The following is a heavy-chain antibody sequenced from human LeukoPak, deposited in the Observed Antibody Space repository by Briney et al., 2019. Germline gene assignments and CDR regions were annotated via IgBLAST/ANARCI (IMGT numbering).Heavy chain of an antibody. CDR1: GFTFSSYA. CDR3: AKDLDILTGYYDY. D-gene: IGHD3-9*01. CDR2: ISGSGGST. V-gene: IGHV3-23*01. Sequence: PGGSLRLSCAASGFTFSSYAMSWVRQAPGKGLEWVSAISGSGGSTYYADSVKGRFTISRDNSKNTRYLQMNSLRAEDTAVYYCAKDLDILTGYYDYWGQGTLVTVSS. J-gene: IGHJ4*02.